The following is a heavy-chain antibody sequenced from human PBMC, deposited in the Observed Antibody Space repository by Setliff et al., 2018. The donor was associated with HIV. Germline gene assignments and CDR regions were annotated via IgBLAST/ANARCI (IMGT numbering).Heavy chain of an antibody. J-gene: IGHJ3*02. CDR1: GGSISSGSYY. CDR2: IYTSGST. Sequence: SETLSLTCTVSGGSISSGSYYWSWIRQPAGKGLEWIGRIYTSGSTNYSPSVKSRVTISVDTSKNQSSLRLNSVTAADTAVYYCARASVGATGLYAFEIWGQGTMVTVSS. D-gene: IGHD1-26*01. V-gene: IGHV4-61*02. CDR3: ARASVGATGLYAFEI.